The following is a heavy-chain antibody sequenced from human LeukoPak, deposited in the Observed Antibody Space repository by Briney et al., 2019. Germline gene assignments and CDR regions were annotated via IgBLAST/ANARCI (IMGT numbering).Heavy chain of an antibody. CDR1: GYTFTSYG. D-gene: IGHD3-22*01. Sequence: ASVKVSCKASGYTFTSYGISWVRQAPGQGLEWMGRISAYNGNTNYAQKLQGRVTMTTDTSTSTAYMELRSLRSDDTAVYYCARVLGHYYDSSGYYLNWFDPWGQGTLVTVSS. V-gene: IGHV1-18*01. CDR3: ARVLGHYYDSSGYYLNWFDP. CDR2: ISAYNGNT. J-gene: IGHJ5*02.